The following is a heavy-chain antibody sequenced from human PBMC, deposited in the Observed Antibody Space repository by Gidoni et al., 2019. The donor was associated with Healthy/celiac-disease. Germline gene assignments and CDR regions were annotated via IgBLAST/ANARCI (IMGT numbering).Heavy chain of an antibody. CDR2: INPSGGST. D-gene: IGHD3-10*01. V-gene: IGHV1-46*01. CDR1: GYTFTSYY. Sequence: QVQLVQSGAEVKKPGASVKVSCKASGYTFTSYYMHWVRQAPGQGLEWMGIINPSGGSTSYAQKFQGRVTMTRDTSTSTVYMELSSLRSEDTAVYYCARDSFGSRPYYYGMDVWGQGTTVTVSS. CDR3: ARDSFGSRPYYYGMDV. J-gene: IGHJ6*02.